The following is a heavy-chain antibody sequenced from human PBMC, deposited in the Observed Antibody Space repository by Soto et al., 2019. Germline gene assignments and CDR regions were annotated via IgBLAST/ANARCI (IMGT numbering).Heavy chain of an antibody. V-gene: IGHV3-74*01. CDR3: ARVPVGAYGKFDP. CDR2: INPAGSRI. J-gene: IGHJ5*02. Sequence: EVQLVESGGGLVQAGGSLRLSCAASGFALSSYWMHWVRRVPGKGLVWVSRINPAGSRIDDADSVRGRFTISRDNAKNTLFLQMNNLRAEDTALYHCARVPVGAYGKFDPWGQGTLVTVSS. CDR1: GFALSSYW. D-gene: IGHD2-8*02.